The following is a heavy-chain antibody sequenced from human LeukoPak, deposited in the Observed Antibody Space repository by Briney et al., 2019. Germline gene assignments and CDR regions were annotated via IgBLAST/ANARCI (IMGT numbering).Heavy chain of an antibody. J-gene: IGHJ6*03. CDR1: GFTFTTYW. CDR2: IKQDGTEK. D-gene: IGHD3-10*01. Sequence: GESLRLSCAASGFTFTTYWMSWVRQAPGKGLEWVANIKQDGTEKYYVDSVKGRFTISRDNAKNSLYLQMKSLRAEDTAVYYCARHGSITMVRGGLRYYYMDVWGKGTTVTISS. CDR3: ARHGSITMVRGGLRYYYMDV. V-gene: IGHV3-7*03.